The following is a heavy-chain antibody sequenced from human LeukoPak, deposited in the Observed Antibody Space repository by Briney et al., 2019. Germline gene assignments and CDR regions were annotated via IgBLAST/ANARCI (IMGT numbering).Heavy chain of an antibody. V-gene: IGHV1-2*02. Sequence: ASVKVSCKASGYTFTGYYMHWVRQAPGQGLEWMGWINPNSGGTNYAQKFQGRVTMTRDTSISTAYMELSRLRSDDTAVYYCARGQQLVWRPPFDYWGQGTLVTVSS. CDR1: GYTFTGYY. J-gene: IGHJ4*02. CDR2: INPNSGGT. D-gene: IGHD6-13*01. CDR3: ARGQQLVWRPPFDY.